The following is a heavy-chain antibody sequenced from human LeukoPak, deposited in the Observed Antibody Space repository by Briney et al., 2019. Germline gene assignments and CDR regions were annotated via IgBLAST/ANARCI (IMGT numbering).Heavy chain of an antibody. CDR1: GGSISSYY. D-gene: IGHD3-10*01. CDR2: IYTSGST. J-gene: IGHJ4*02. V-gene: IGHV4-4*07. Sequence: SETLSLTCTVSGGSISSYYWGWIRQPAGKGLEWIGRIYTSGSTNYNPSLKSRVTISVDKSKNQFSLKLSSVTAADTAVYYCARAWGFGESLDYWGQGTLVTVSS. CDR3: ARAWGFGESLDY.